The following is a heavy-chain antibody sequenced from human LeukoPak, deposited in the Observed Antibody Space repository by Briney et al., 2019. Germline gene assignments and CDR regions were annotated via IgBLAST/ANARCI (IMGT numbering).Heavy chain of an antibody. CDR3: ARRVVLMVYARDDAFDI. Sequence: PSETLSLTCTVSGGSISSGSYYWSWIRQPAGKGLEWIGRIYTSGSTNYNPSLKSRVTISVDTSKNQFSLKLSSVTAADTAVYYCARRVVLMVYARDDAFDIWGQGTMVTVSS. V-gene: IGHV4-61*02. J-gene: IGHJ3*02. CDR1: GGSISSGSYY. D-gene: IGHD2-8*01. CDR2: IYTSGST.